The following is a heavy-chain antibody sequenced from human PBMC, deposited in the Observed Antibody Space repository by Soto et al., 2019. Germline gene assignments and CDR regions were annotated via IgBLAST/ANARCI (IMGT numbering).Heavy chain of an antibody. D-gene: IGHD3-22*01. CDR3: ARDLYYYDSSGYYYAGWFDP. CDR2: IIPIFGTA. CDR1: GGTFSSYA. J-gene: IGHJ5*02. Sequence: SVKVSCKASGGTFSSYAISWVRQAPGQGLEWMGGIIPIFGTANYAQKFQGRVTITADESTSTAYMELSSLRSEDTAVYYCARDLYYYDSSGYYYAGWFDPWGQGTLVTVSS. V-gene: IGHV1-69*13.